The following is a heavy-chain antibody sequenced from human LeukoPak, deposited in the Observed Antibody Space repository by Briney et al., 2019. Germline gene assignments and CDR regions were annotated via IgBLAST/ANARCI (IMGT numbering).Heavy chain of an antibody. Sequence: GGSLRLSCAASGFTFDDYAMHGVRQAPGKGLEWVSGISWNSGSIGYADSVKGRFTISRDNAKNSLYLKMNSLRAEDTAVYYCARDYPAARAWGQGILVTVSS. CDR1: GFTFDDYA. J-gene: IGHJ5*02. CDR2: ISWNSGSI. CDR3: ARDYPAARA. D-gene: IGHD6-6*01. V-gene: IGHV3-9*01.